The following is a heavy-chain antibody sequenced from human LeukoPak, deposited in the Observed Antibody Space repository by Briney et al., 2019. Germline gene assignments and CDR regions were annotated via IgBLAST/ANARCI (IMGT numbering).Heavy chain of an antibody. CDR1: GYTFTSYD. J-gene: IGHJ3*02. D-gene: IGHD6-19*01. CDR3: ARGYSSGWYSMWVHAFDI. CDR2: MNPNSGNT. Sequence: GASVKVSCKASGYTFTSYDINWVRQATGQGLEWMGWMNPNSGNTGYAQKFQGRVTMTRNTSISTAYMELSSLRSEDTAVYYCARGYSSGWYSMWVHAFDIWGQGTMVTVSS. V-gene: IGHV1-8*01.